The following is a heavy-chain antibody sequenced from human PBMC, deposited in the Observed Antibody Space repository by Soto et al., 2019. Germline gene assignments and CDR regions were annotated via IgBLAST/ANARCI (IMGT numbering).Heavy chain of an antibody. CDR2: ISPNSGGT. Sequence: ASVKVSCKASGYTFSGYYIHWLRQAPGQGLEWMGWISPNSGGTNYAQKFQGRVTVTRDTPTSTAYMELSRLTSDDTAVYYCARSLTEGYCTITGCYTRPLYGMDVWGQGTTVTVSS. V-gene: IGHV1-2*02. CDR3: ARSLTEGYCTITGCYTRPLYGMDV. CDR1: GYTFSGYY. J-gene: IGHJ6*02. D-gene: IGHD2-2*02.